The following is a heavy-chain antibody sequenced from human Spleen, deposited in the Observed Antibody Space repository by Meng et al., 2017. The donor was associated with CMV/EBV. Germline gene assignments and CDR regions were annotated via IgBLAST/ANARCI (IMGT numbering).Heavy chain of an antibody. CDR1: GVNVSDDG. J-gene: IGHJ4*02. D-gene: IGHD2-2*01. V-gene: IGHV3-30*02. CDR3: AKPPFSSTSRYYFDY. Sequence: GVNVSDDGMNRDRQARGKGVEWVAVIRYDGSNKYYADSVKGRFTISRDNSKNTLYLQMNSLRAEDTAVYYCAKPPFSSTSRYYFDYWGQGTLVTVSS. CDR2: IRYDGSNK.